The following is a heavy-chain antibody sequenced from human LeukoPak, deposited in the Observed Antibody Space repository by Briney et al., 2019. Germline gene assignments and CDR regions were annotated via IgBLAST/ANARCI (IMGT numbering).Heavy chain of an antibody. J-gene: IGHJ6*03. V-gene: IGHV1-18*01. CDR1: GYTFTSYG. CDR2: ISAYNGNT. Sequence: ASVKVSCKASGYTFTSYGISWVQQAPGQGLEWMGWISAYNGNTNYAQKLQGRVTMTTDTSTSTAYMELRSLRSDDTAVYYCAREVLSLWLDYYYMDVWGKGTTVTVSS. D-gene: IGHD5-18*01. CDR3: AREVLSLWLDYYYMDV.